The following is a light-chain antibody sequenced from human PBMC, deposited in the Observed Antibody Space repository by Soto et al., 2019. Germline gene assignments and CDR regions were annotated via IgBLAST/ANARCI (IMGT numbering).Light chain of an antibody. CDR3: SSNAGSDNYV. CDR2: EVT. V-gene: IGLV2-8*01. Sequence: QSVLTQPPSASGSPGQSVTISCTGTSSDVADYKDVSWYQQHPGKAPKLIIYEVTKRPSGVPDRFSGSKSGNTASLTVSGLQAEDEADYYCSSNAGSDNYVFGNGTKVTVL. J-gene: IGLJ1*01. CDR1: SSDVADYKD.